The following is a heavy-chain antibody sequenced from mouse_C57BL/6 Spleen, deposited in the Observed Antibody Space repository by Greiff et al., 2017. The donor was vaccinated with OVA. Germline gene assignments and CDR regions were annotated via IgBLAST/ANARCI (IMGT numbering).Heavy chain of an antibody. J-gene: IGHJ4*01. Sequence: EVMLVESGGGLVKPGGSLKLSCAASGFTFSDYGLHWVRQAPEKGLEWVAYISSGSSTIYYADTVKGRFTISRANAKNTLFLQMTSLRSEDTAMYYCARWSNYYAMDYWGQGTSVTVSS. V-gene: IGHV5-17*01. CDR2: ISSGSSTI. D-gene: IGHD2-5*01. CDR3: ARWSNYYAMDY. CDR1: GFTFSDYG.